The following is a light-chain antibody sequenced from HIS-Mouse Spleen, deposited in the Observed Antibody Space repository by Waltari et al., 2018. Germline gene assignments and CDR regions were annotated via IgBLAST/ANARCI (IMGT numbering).Light chain of an antibody. CDR2: DDS. V-gene: IGLV3-21*03. J-gene: IGLJ2*01. CDR3: QVWDSSSDHVV. CDR1: NIGSKS. Sequence: SYVLTQPPSVSEAPGKTARITCGGNNIGSKSVHWYQQKPGQAPVLVVYDDSDRPSGIPERCTGSTSGNTATLTISRVGAGDEADYYCQVWDSSSDHVVFGGGTKLTVL.